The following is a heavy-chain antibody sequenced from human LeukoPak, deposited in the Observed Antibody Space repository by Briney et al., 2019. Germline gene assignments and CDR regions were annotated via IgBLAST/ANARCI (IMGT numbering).Heavy chain of an antibody. CDR2: INHSGST. J-gene: IGHJ5*02. CDR1: GGSFSGYY. V-gene: IGHV4-34*01. CDR3: TRGGNYGSGNDFRFDP. Sequence: SETLSLTCAVYGGSFSGYYWSWIRQPPGKGLEWTGEINHSGSTNYNPSLKSRVTISVDTSKSQFSLKLSSVTAADTAIYYCTRGGNYGSGNDFRFDPWGQGTLVTVSS. D-gene: IGHD3-10*01.